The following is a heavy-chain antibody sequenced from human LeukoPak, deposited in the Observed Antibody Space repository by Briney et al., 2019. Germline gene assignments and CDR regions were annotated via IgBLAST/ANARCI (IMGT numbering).Heavy chain of an antibody. D-gene: IGHD1-7*01. CDR1: GFTFSSYA. CDR3: ARPGITGTPSPLALN. CDR2: ISYDGSNK. Sequence: PGGSLRLSCAASGFTFSSYAMHWVRQAPGKGLEWVAVISYDGSNKYYADSVKGRFTISRDNSKNTLYLQMNSLRAEDTAVYYCARPGITGTPSPLALNWGQGTLVTVSS. J-gene: IGHJ4*02. V-gene: IGHV3-30*01.